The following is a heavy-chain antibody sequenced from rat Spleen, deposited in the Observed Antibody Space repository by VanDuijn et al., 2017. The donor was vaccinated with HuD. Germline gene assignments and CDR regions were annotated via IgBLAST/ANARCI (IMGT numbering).Heavy chain of an antibody. D-gene: IGHD4-3*01. Sequence: EVQLVESGGGLVQPGRSLKLSCAASGFTFSNYDMAWVRQAPTKGLEWVASISTGGGNTHYRDPVKGRFTIPKNNAKNTLYLQMDSLRSEDTATYYCAVAGYGYWGQGVMVTVSS. CDR3: AVAGYGY. V-gene: IGHV5S23*01. CDR2: ISTGGGNT. J-gene: IGHJ2*01. CDR1: GFTFSNYD.